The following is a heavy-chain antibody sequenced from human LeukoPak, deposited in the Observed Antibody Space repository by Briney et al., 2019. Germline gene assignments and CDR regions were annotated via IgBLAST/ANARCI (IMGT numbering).Heavy chain of an antibody. Sequence: SETLSLTCAVSGGSISSSNWWSWVRQPPGKALEWIGNIFYGGSTYYSPSLKSRVTISLDTSRNQFSLKLNSVTAADTAVYYCAKSNGYGLIDIWGQGTMVTVSS. J-gene: IGHJ3*02. CDR3: AKSNGYGLIDI. CDR1: GGSISSSNW. D-gene: IGHD3-22*01. CDR2: IFYGGST. V-gene: IGHV4-4*02.